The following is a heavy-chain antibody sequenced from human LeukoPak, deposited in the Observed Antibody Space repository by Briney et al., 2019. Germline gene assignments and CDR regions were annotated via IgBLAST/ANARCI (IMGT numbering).Heavy chain of an antibody. J-gene: IGHJ4*02. V-gene: IGHV3-23*01. Sequence: GGSLRLSCAASGFTFSSYAMSWVRQAPGKGLEWVSAISGSGGSTYYADSVKGRFTISRDNSKNTLYLQMNSLRAEDTAVYYCAKDINYYDSSGYSNWGQGILVTVSS. CDR3: AKDINYYDSSGYSN. CDR2: ISGSGGST. CDR1: GFTFSSYA. D-gene: IGHD3-22*01.